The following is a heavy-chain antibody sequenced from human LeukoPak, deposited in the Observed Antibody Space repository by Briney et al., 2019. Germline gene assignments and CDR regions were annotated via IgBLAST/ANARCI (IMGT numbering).Heavy chain of an antibody. CDR3: ARELLITMVRGVIGAFDI. CDR2: INAGNGNT. Sequence: ASVKVSCKASGYTFTSYAMHWVRQAPGQRLEWMGWINAGNGNTKYSQEFQGRVTITRDTSASTAYMELSSLRSEDMAVYYCARELLITMVRGVIGAFDIWGQGTMVTVSS. CDR1: GYTFTSYA. V-gene: IGHV1-3*03. J-gene: IGHJ3*02. D-gene: IGHD3-10*01.